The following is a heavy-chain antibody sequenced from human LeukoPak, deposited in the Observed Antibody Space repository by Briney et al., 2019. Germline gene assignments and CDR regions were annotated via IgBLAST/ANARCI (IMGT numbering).Heavy chain of an antibody. J-gene: IGHJ4*02. CDR2: SSGSGGST. D-gene: IGHD6-19*01. Sequence: SGGSLRLSCAASGFTFSSYAMSWVRQAPGRGLEWVSASSGSGGSTYYADSVKGRFTISRDNAKNSLYLQMNSLRAEDTAVYYCASVGRQWLVFDYWGQGTLVTVSS. V-gene: IGHV3-23*01. CDR3: ASVGRQWLVFDY. CDR1: GFTFSSYA.